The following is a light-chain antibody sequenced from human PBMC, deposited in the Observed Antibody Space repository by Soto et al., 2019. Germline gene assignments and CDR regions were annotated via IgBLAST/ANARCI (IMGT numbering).Light chain of an antibody. Sequence: EXVMTXXXXTLSVSPGEGATLSCRASQSVNSNLAWYQQKPGQAPRLLIIGASSRAPGIPSGFSGSGSGTEFTLTISSLQSEDLAVYYCQQYNNWPWTFGLGTKVEV. CDR3: QQYNNWPWT. CDR2: GAS. CDR1: QSVNSN. V-gene: IGKV3-15*01. J-gene: IGKJ1*01.